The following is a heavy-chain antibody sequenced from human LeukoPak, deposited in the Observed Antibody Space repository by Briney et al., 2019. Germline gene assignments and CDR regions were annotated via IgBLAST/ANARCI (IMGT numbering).Heavy chain of an antibody. CDR3: AREFMVAAADD. Sequence: GGSLRLSCAASGFTVISNYMSWVRQAPGKGLERVSVIYSGGSTYYADSVKGRFTISRDNSKNTLYLQMNSLRAEDTAVYYCAREFMVAAADDWGQGTLVTVSS. CDR2: IYSGGST. D-gene: IGHD6-13*01. CDR1: GFTVISNY. V-gene: IGHV3-53*01. J-gene: IGHJ4*02.